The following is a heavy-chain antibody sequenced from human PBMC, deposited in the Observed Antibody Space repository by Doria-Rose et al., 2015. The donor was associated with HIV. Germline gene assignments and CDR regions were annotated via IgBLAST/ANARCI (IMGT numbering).Heavy chain of an antibody. CDR2: IRSTANNHAT. Sequence: CAASEFTFSDAWMAWVRQSPEKGLEWVAEIRSTANNHATYYAESVKGRFTISRDDSKSSVYLQMNSLRAEDAGIYYCTRYYGSGCGDYWGQGT. V-gene: IGHV3-15*03. CDR3: TRYYGSGCGDY. D-gene: IGHD4-17*01. J-gene: IGHJ4*01. CDR1: EFTFSDAW.